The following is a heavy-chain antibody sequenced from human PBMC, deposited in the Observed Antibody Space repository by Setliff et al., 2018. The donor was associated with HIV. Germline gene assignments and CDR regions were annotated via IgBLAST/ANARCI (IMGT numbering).Heavy chain of an antibody. V-gene: IGHV4-34*01. J-gene: IGHJ6*03. CDR3: ARTLEAATMVSLYYHYYYYMDV. CDR1: GGSFSDYY. Sequence: SETLSLTCAVYGGSFSDYYWTWIRQSPGKGLEWIGEINHRGSTNYNPSLKSRVTISVDTSKNLFALNLTSVTAADTAVYFCARTLEAATMVSLYYHYYYYMDVWGKGTTVTVSS. D-gene: IGHD3-10*01. CDR2: INHRGST.